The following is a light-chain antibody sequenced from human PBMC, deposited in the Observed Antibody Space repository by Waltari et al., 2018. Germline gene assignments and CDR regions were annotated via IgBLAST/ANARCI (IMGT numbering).Light chain of an antibody. J-gene: IGLJ2*01. Sequence: QPVLTQSPSMSGTPGQRVTIPCSGSSSNIGSNDVYWYHVVPGTAPKLLIYRNNQRPSGVPDRFSGSKSGTSASLAISGLRSEDDGTYFCAAWDDSLVIFGGGTKLTVL. V-gene: IGLV1-47*01. CDR1: SSNIGSND. CDR2: RNN. CDR3: AAWDDSLVI.